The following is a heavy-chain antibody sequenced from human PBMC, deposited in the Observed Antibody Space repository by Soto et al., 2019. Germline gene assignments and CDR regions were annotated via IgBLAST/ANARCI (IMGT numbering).Heavy chain of an antibody. V-gene: IGHV3-23*01. CDR3: ARGWTFDL. J-gene: IGHJ4*02. D-gene: IGHD1-1*01. CDR2: INGGGDST. CDR1: GFTFSIYA. Sequence: GESLKISCGASGFTFSIYAMSWVRQAPGKGLEWVSGINGGGDSTYFADSVRGRFTISRDNSKNTLFLQMNSLRAEDTAVYYCARGWTFDLWGQGTLVTVSS.